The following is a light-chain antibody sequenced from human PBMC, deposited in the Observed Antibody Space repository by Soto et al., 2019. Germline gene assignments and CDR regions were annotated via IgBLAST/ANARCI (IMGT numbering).Light chain of an antibody. CDR2: DAS. J-gene: IGKJ5*01. V-gene: IGKV3-11*01. Sequence: EIVLTQSPATLSLSPGERATLSCRASQSVSSYLAWYQQKPGQAPRLLIYDASNRATGIPARFSGSGSGTDFTLTISSLEPEDFAGDYCQQRSTWTPAITFGQGTRLEIK. CDR1: QSVSSY. CDR3: QQRSTWTPAIT.